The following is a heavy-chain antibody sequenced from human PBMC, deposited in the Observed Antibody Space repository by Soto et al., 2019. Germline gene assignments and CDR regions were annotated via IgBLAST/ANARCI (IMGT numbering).Heavy chain of an antibody. D-gene: IGHD3-22*01. CDR2: IIPIFGTA. V-gene: IGHV1-69*13. Sequence: SVKVSCKASGGTFSSYAISWVRQAPGQGLEWMGGIIPIFGTANYAQKFQGRVTITADESTSTAYMELSSLRSEDTAVYYCARVYNPHYYDSSGYAPWGQGTLVTVSS. J-gene: IGHJ5*02. CDR1: GGTFSSYA. CDR3: ARVYNPHYYDSSGYAP.